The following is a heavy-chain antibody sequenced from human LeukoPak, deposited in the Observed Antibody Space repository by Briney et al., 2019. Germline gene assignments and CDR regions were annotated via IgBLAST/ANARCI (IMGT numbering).Heavy chain of an antibody. CDR1: GGSISSYY. Sequence: NPSETLSLTCTVSGGSISSYYWSWIRQPPGKGLEWIGYIYYSGSTNYNPSLKSRVTISVDTSKNQFSLKLSSVTAADTAVYYCARDPGYPYWYFDLWGRGTLVTVSS. D-gene: IGHD2-15*01. CDR3: ARDPGYPYWYFDL. V-gene: IGHV4-59*01. J-gene: IGHJ2*01. CDR2: IYYSGST.